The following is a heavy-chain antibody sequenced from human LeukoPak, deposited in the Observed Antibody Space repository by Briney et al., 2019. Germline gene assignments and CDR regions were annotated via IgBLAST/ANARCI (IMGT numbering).Heavy chain of an antibody. CDR2: INPNSGGT. D-gene: IGHD3-10*01. CDR3: ASNKAGGSGSYSAYLY. V-gene: IGHV1-2*02. CDR1: GYTFTSYY. J-gene: IGHJ4*02. Sequence: ASVKVSCKASGYTFTSYYMHWVRQAPGRGLEWMGWINPNSGGTNYAQKFQGRVTMTRDTSISTAYMELSRLRSDDTAVYYCASNKAGGSGSYSAYLYWGQGTLVTVSS.